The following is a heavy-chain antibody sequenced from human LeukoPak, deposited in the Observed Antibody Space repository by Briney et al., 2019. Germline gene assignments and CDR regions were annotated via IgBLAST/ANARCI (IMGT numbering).Heavy chain of an antibody. D-gene: IGHD5-24*01. CDR1: GFRFTDYT. CDR2: VSFSSTYI. CDR3: ARQRLGYYLDS. J-gene: IGHJ4*02. Sequence: GGSLRLSCAASGFRFTDYTMNWVRQAPGKGLEWVSSVSFSSTYIYYADSVKGRFTVSRDNAKNSLYLQMNSLGDGDTAVYYCARQRLGYYLDSSGQGTLVTVSS. V-gene: IGHV3-21*01.